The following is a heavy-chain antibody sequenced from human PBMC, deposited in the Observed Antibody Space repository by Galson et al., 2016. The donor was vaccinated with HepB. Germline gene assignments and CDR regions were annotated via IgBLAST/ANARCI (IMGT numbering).Heavy chain of an antibody. CDR2: IWYDGSNK. D-gene: IGHD6-13*01. V-gene: IGHV3-33*01. CDR1: GFIFSNHA. CDR3: ARDFRMGILSTPIDF. J-gene: IGHJ4*02. Sequence: SLSLSCAASGFIFSNHAMHWVRQAPGKGLEWAAVIWYDGSNKYYADSVKGRFTISRDNSKNPLFLQMNRLRVEDTAMYYCARDFRMGILSTPIDFWGQGTLVTVSS.